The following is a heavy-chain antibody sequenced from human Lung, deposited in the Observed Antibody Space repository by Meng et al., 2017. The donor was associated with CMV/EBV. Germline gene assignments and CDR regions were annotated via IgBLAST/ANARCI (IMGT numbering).Heavy chain of an antibody. J-gene: IGHJ6*02. V-gene: IGHV4-38-2*01. CDR2: IYDGGRT. Sequence: SETLSLTCRVSGHSISSDYFWGWVRQPPGKGLEWIGIYDGGRTYYNPSLKSRIVISVDTSGTQFSLTLSSVTAEDTAVYYSVRHIIVVPARGYGVDFWGQGTTVTVSS. CDR1: GHSISSDYF. CDR3: VRHIIVVPARGYGVDF. D-gene: IGHD2-2*01.